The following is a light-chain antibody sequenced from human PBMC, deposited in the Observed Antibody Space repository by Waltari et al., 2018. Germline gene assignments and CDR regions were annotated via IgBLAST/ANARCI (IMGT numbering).Light chain of an antibody. Sequence: QSALTQPASVSGSPGQSITMSCTGTSSDVGGFQSVSWYQQYPGKAPKLLIYDVSKRPSGVSNRFSGSNSGNTASLTISGLQAEDEADYYCSSFTVFGGGTKLIVL. V-gene: IGLV2-14*03. CDR1: SSDVGGFQS. J-gene: IGLJ3*02. CDR3: SSFTV. CDR2: DVS.